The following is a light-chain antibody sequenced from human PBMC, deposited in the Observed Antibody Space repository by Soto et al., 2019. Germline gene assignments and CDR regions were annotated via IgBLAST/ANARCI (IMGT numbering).Light chain of an antibody. CDR3: SSYTSTSTLHV. J-gene: IGLJ1*01. CDR1: SSDVAGYNS. CDR2: EVS. V-gene: IGLV2-14*01. Sequence: QSVLTQPASVSGSPGQSIPISCTGTSSDVAGYNSVSWYQYRPGKAPKLMIYEVSSRPSEVSNRFSGSKSGNTASLTISWLQVEDEADYFCSSYTSTSTLHVFGTGTKLTVL.